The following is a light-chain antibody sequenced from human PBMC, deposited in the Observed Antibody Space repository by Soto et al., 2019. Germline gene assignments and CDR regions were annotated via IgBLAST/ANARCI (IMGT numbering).Light chain of an antibody. CDR3: QQRSTRIT. CDR1: QSVSSY. V-gene: IGKV3-11*01. J-gene: IGKJ5*01. CDR2: DAS. Sequence: EIVLTQSPATLSLSPGERATLSCRASQSVSSYLAWYRQKPGQAPRLLIYDASNRATGIPARFSGSGSGADFTLTISSLEPEDFAVYYCQQRSTRITFGQGTRLEIK.